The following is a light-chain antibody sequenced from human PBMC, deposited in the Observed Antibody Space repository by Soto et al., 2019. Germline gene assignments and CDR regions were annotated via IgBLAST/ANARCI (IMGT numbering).Light chain of an antibody. J-gene: IGKJ1*01. CDR1: QSINTW. Sequence: DIQMTQSPSTLSASVGDRVTITCRASQSINTWLAWYQQKPGKAPKVLIYKASSLESGVPSRFSGRGSGTEFTITISSLQPDDFATYYCQQYNSYPWTFGQGTKLEIK. CDR3: QQYNSYPWT. V-gene: IGKV1-5*03. CDR2: KAS.